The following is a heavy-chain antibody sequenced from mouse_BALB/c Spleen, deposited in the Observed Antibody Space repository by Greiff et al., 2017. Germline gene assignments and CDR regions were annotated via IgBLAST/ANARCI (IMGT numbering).Heavy chain of an antibody. Sequence: VKLMESGAELMKPGASVKISCKATGYTFSSYWIEWVKQRPGHGLEWIGEILPGSGSTNYNEKFKGKATFTADTSSNTAYMQLSSLTSEDSAVYYCARGRYYGLYAMDYWGQGTSVTVSS. V-gene: IGHV1-9*01. J-gene: IGHJ4*01. CDR1: GYTFSSYW. CDR3: ARGRYYGLYAMDY. CDR2: ILPGSGST. D-gene: IGHD1-2*01.